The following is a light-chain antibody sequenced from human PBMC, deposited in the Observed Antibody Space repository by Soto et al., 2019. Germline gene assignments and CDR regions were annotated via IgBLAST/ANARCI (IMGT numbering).Light chain of an antibody. CDR2: AAS. CDR1: QDINNN. Sequence: DMQMTQSPSSLSASIGDRVTITCRASQDINNNLAWYQQKPGKVPKVLIYAASTLQSGVPSRFSGSGSGTDFTLTISRLQPEDVATYYCQKYNSARETFGPGTKVDI. CDR3: QKYNSARET. J-gene: IGKJ3*01. V-gene: IGKV1-27*01.